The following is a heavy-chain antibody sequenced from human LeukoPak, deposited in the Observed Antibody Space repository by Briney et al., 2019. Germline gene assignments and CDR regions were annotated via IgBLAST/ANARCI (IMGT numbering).Heavy chain of an antibody. V-gene: IGHV3-48*01. J-gene: IGHJ4*02. CDR1: GFTFNRNN. CDR3: ARETILAVAGDF. CDR2: ISSTSITT. D-gene: IGHD6-19*01. Sequence: PGGSLRLSCAASGFTFNRNNMNWVRQAPGKGLEWVSYISSTSITTYYADSVKGRFTISRDNAKNSLYLQMNSLRADDTAVYYCARETILAVAGDFWGQGTLVTVSS.